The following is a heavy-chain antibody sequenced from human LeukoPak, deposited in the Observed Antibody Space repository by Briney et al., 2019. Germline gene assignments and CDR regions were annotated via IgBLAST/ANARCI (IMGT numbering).Heavy chain of an antibody. D-gene: IGHD3-22*01. Sequence: GGSLRLSCAASGFTLSDSAIHWVRQASGKGLEWVGLIDRPAKSYATAYGASVGGRFTISRDDSKNTAYLQMDSLKTEDTAVYYCASNKEVFYDSSGGYWGQGTLVTVSS. CDR3: ASNKEVFYDSSGGY. V-gene: IGHV3-73*01. J-gene: IGHJ4*02. CDR2: IDRPAKSYAT. CDR1: GFTLSDSA.